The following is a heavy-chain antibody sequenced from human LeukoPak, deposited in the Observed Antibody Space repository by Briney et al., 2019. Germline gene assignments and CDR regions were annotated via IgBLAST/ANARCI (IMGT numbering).Heavy chain of an antibody. V-gene: IGHV3-7*01. CDR1: GFTFSSYW. Sequence: GGSLRLSCAASGFTFSSYWMTWVRQAPGKGLEWVANIEQDGGETYYVDSVKGRFTISRDNAKNSLYLQMNSLRAEDTAIYYCARVRYFDSTGTLDYWGQGTLVTVSS. CDR2: IEQDGGET. J-gene: IGHJ4*02. CDR3: ARVRYFDSTGTLDY. D-gene: IGHD3-22*01.